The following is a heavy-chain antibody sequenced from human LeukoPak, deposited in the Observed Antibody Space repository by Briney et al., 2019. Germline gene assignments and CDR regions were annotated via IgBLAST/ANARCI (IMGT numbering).Heavy chain of an antibody. V-gene: IGHV3-30*18. J-gene: IGHJ6*02. CDR3: AKELELRYFDGGAVVYYYYYGMDV. CDR2: ISYDGSNK. CDR1: GFTFSSYG. D-gene: IGHD3-9*01. Sequence: PGRSLRLSCAASGFTFSSYGMHWVRQAPGKGLEWVAVISYDGSNKYYADSVKGRFTISRDNSKNTLYLQMNSLRAEDTAVYYCAKELELRYFDGGAVVYYYYYGMDVWGQGTTVTVSS.